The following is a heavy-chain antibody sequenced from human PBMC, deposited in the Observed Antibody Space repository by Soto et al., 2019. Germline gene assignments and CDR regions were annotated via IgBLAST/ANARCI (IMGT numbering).Heavy chain of an antibody. V-gene: IGHV1-3*01. Sequence: QVQLVQSGAEVKKPGASVKVSCKASGYTFTSYAMHWVRQAPGQWLEWMGWINAGNGNTKYSQKFQGRVTITRDTSASTAYMELSSLRSEDTAVYYCASSSGSYWQLDYWGQGTLVTVSS. CDR2: INAGNGNT. D-gene: IGHD1-26*01. J-gene: IGHJ4*02. CDR3: ASSSGSYWQLDY. CDR1: GYTFTSYA.